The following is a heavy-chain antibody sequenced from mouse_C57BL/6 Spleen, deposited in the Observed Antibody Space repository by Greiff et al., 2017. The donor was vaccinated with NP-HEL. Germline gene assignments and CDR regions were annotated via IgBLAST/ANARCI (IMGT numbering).Heavy chain of an antibody. Sequence: VMLVESGAELVRPGTSVKMSCKASGYTFTNYWIGWAKQRPGHGLEWIGDIYPGGGYTNYNEKFKGKATLTADKSSSTAYMQFSSLTSEDSAIYYCARGETGNWYFDVWGTGTTVTVSS. V-gene: IGHV1-63*01. CDR1: GYTFTNYW. D-gene: IGHD4-1*01. CDR2: IYPGGGYT. J-gene: IGHJ1*03. CDR3: ARGETGNWYFDV.